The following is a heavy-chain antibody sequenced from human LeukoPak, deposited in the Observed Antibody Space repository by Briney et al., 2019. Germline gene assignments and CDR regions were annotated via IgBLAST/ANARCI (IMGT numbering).Heavy chain of an antibody. D-gene: IGHD3-22*01. CDR2: ISSSGSTI. J-gene: IGHJ4*02. CDR1: GFTFSDYY. V-gene: IGHV3-11*04. CDR3: ARVSSGYSFDY. Sequence: GGSLRLSCGASGFTFSDYYMSWIRQAPGKGLEWVSYISSSGSTIYHADSVKGRFTISMDNAKNSLYLQMNSLRAEDTAVYYCARVSSGYSFDYWGQGTLVTVSS.